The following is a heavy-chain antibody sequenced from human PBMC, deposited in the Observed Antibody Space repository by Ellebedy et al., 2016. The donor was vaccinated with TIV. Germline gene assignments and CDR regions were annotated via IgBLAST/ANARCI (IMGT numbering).Heavy chain of an antibody. CDR1: GFTVSSNY. CDR3: VRDYEGG. Sequence: GESLKISCAVSGFTVSSNYMSWVRQAPGKGLEWVSVIDSSGSTYYADSVKGRFTISRDNSKNTLYLQMNSLRAEETAVYYCVRDYEGGWGQGTLVTVSS. D-gene: IGHD3-16*01. V-gene: IGHV3-53*01. J-gene: IGHJ4*02. CDR2: IDSSGST.